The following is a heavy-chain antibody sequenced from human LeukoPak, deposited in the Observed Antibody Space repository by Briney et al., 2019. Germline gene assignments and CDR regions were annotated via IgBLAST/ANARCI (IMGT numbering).Heavy chain of an antibody. CDR3: ARGPTSGRWFDP. CDR2: ISNSGSYT. D-gene: IGHD2-2*01. CDR1: GFTFSAYY. V-gene: IGHV3-11*06. Sequence: PGGSLRLSCAASGFTFSAYYMSWVRQAPGKGLEGVSYISNSGSYTNYADSVKGRFTNSRDNAKNSLSLQMNSLRAEDTAVYYCARGPTSGRWFDPWGQGTLVTVSS. J-gene: IGHJ5*02.